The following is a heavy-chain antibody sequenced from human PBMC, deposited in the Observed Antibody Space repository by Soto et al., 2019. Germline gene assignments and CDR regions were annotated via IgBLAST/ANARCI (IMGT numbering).Heavy chain of an antibody. CDR3: ARLARSSGYKVVDY. Sequence: QLQLQESGSGLVKPSQTLSLTCAVSGGSISSGGYSWSWIRQPPGKGLEWIGYIYHSGSTYYNPSLTGRVTISVDRSKNQFSLKLSSVTAADTAVYYCARLARSSGYKVVDYWGQGTLVTVSS. V-gene: IGHV4-30-2*01. D-gene: IGHD3-22*01. J-gene: IGHJ4*02. CDR2: IYHSGST. CDR1: GGSISSGGYS.